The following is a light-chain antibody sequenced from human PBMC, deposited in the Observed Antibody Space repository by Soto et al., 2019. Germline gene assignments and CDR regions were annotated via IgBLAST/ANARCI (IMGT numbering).Light chain of an antibody. CDR2: GAS. CDR3: QQYNNWPPWT. CDR1: QSVSSI. J-gene: IGKJ1*01. V-gene: IGKV3-15*01. Sequence: EIVMTQSPATLSVSPGERATLSCRASQSVSSILAWYQQKPGQAPRLLIYGASTRATGIPARFSGSGSGTEITLTISSLQSEDFAVYYCQQYNNWPPWTFGQGTKVEIK.